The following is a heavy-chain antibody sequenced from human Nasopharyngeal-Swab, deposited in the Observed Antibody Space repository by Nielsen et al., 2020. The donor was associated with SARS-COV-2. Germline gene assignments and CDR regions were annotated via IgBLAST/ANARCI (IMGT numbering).Heavy chain of an antibody. CDR1: GYTFTSYG. J-gene: IGHJ6*02. D-gene: IGHD3-10*01. V-gene: IGHV1-18*01. CDR3: ARDQVVRGVIITTTYGMDV. Sequence: ASVKVSCKASGYTFTSYGISWVRQAPGQGLEWMGWISAYNGNTNYAQKLQGRVTMTTDTSTSTAYMELRSLRSDDTAVYYCARDQVVRGVIITTTYGMDVWGQGTTVTVSS. CDR2: ISAYNGNT.